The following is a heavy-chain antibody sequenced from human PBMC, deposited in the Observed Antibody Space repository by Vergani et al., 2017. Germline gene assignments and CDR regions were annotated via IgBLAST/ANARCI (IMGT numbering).Heavy chain of an antibody. CDR3: ARDGHSPGQGVFYYFDY. V-gene: IGHV3-11*05. J-gene: IGHJ4*02. CDR2: ISSSSSYT. Sequence: QVQLVQSGAEVKKPGASVKVSCKASGYTFTGYYMSWIRQAPGKGLEWVSYISSSSSYTNYADSVKGRFTISRDNAKNSLYLQMNSLRAEDTAVYYCARDGHSPGQGVFYYFDYWGQGTLVTVSS. D-gene: IGHD6-13*01. CDR1: GYTFTGYY.